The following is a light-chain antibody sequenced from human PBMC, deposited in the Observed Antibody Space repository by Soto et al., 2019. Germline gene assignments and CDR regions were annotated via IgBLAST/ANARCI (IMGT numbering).Light chain of an antibody. CDR3: QQLNSYPATLT. CDR1: QGISSY. CDR2: AAP. V-gene: IGKV1-9*01. Sequence: DIQLTQSPSFLSASVGDRVTITCRASQGISSYLALYQQKPGKAPKLLIYAAPTLQSGVPSRFSGSGSGTEFTLTISSLQPEDFANYYCQQLNSYPATLTFGGGTKVEIK. J-gene: IGKJ4*01.